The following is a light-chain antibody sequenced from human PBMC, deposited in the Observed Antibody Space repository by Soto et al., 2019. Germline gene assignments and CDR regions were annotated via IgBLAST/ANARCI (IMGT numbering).Light chain of an antibody. Sequence: DIQLTQSPSFLSASVGDRVTITCRASQGISSYLACYQQKPGKAPKLLIYAASTLQSGVPSRFSGSGSGTDFTLTISSLQPEDFATYYCQQLNSYPLFTFGPGTKVDIK. CDR3: QQLNSYPLFT. CDR1: QGISSY. CDR2: AAS. J-gene: IGKJ3*01. V-gene: IGKV1-9*01.